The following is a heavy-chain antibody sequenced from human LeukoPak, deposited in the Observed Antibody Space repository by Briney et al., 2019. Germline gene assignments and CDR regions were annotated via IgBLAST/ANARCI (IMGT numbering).Heavy chain of an antibody. Sequence: SETLSLTCSVSDDSITMYYWTWIRQPPGKGLEWIGYVDHTGSTNFNPSLNGRVSISRDTTKNLFSLRLRSVTAADTAVYYCARPITMDSYDAFDIWGQGTMVTVSS. CDR1: DDSITMYY. CDR3: ARPITMDSYDAFDI. D-gene: IGHD3-10*01. J-gene: IGHJ3*02. CDR2: VDHTGST. V-gene: IGHV4-59*01.